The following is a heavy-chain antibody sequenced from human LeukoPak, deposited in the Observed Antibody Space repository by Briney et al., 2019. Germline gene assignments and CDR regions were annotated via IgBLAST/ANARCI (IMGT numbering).Heavy chain of an antibody. CDR2: IYPGDSDT. CDR3: ARRGIAAAGTLFDY. Sequence: GESLKISCKVSGYNFSTYWIGWVRLMPGKGLEWMGIIYPGDSDTRYSPSFQGQVTISADKSISTAYLQWSSLKASDTAMYYCARRGIAAAGTLFDYWGQGTLVTVSS. CDR1: GYNFSTYW. D-gene: IGHD6-13*01. J-gene: IGHJ4*02. V-gene: IGHV5-51*01.